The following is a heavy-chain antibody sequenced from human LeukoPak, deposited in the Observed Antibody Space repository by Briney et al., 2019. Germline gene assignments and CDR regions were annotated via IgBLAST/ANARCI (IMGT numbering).Heavy chain of an antibody. Sequence: AETLSLTCTVSGFSISSYYWRWIRQPPGKGLEWIGYIYYSGSTNYNPSLKSRVTISVDTSNNQSSLKLSSVTAADTAVYYCAGTYYYDSSGAYFDYWGQGTLVTVSS. D-gene: IGHD3-22*01. CDR3: AGTYYYDSSGAYFDY. V-gene: IGHV4-59*01. CDR2: IYYSGST. J-gene: IGHJ4*02. CDR1: GFSISSYY.